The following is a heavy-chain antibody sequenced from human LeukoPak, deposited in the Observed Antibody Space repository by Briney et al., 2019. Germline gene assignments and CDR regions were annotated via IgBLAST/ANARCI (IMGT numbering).Heavy chain of an antibody. CDR2: IYYTGST. CDR1: GGSISSISYY. J-gene: IGHJ4*02. V-gene: IGHV4-39*01. CDR3: AGQPDY. Sequence: SETLSLTCTISGGSISSISYYWGWIRQPPGKGLEWIGSIYYTGSTYYNPSLKSRVTVSVDTSKNQFSLNLRSVTAADTAVYYCAGQPDYWGQGTLVTVSS.